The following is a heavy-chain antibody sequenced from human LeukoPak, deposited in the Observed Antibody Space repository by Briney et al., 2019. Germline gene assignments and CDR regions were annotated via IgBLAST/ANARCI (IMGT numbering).Heavy chain of an antibody. CDR2: IRSKAYGGTT. CDR3: TADYDYVWGSSPGGY. Sequence: PGRSLRLSCTASGFTFGDYAMSWVRQAPGKGLEWVGFIRSKAYGGTTGYAASVKGRFTISRDDSKSIAYLQMNSLKTEDTAVYYCTADYDYVWGSSPGGYWGQGTLVTVSS. CDR1: GFTFGDYA. D-gene: IGHD3-16*01. J-gene: IGHJ4*02. V-gene: IGHV3-49*04.